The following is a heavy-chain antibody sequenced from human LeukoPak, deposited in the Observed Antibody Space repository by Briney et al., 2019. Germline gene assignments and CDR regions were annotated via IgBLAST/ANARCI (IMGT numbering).Heavy chain of an antibody. D-gene: IGHD3-22*01. CDR3: ARNLTYNYDSSAYPPRTDAFDI. CDR2: IYYSGST. CDR1: GGSISSTNYY. Sequence: SETLSLTCTVSGGSISSTNYYWGWMRQPLGKGLEWIGSIYYSGSTSYNPSLKSRVTIFVDTAKNQFSLKLSSVTAADTAVYYCARNLTYNYDSSAYPPRTDAFDIWGQGTMVTVSS. J-gene: IGHJ3*02. V-gene: IGHV4-39*01.